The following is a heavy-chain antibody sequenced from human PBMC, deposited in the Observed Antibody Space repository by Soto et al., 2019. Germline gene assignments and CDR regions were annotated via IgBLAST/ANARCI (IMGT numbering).Heavy chain of an antibody. CDR1: GGSISSSSYY. Sequence: NPSETLSLTCTVSGGSISSSSYYWGWIRQPPGKGLEWIGSIYYSGSTYYNPSLKSRVTISVDTSKNQFSLKLSSVTAADTAVYYCARPVGGRLTVTPYDYWGQGTLVTVSS. CDR2: IYYSGST. CDR3: ARPVGGRLTVTPYDY. J-gene: IGHJ4*02. V-gene: IGHV4-39*01. D-gene: IGHD4-4*01.